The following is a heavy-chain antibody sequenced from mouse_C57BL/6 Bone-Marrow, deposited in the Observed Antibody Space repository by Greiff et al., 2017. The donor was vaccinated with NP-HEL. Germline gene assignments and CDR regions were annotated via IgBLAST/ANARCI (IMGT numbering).Heavy chain of an antibody. Sequence: VHVKQSGAELVRPGASVKLSCTASGFNIKDDYMHWVKQRPEQGLEWIGWIDPENGDTEYTSKFQGKATITADTSSNTAYLQLSSLTSEDTAVYYCTTSLSAYWGQGTTLTVSS. V-gene: IGHV14-4*01. CDR1: GFNIKDDY. J-gene: IGHJ2*01. CDR3: TTSLSAY. D-gene: IGHD1-1*02. CDR2: IDPENGDT.